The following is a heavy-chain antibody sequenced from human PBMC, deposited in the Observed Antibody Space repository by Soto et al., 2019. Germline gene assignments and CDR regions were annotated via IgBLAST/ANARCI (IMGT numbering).Heavy chain of an antibody. CDR1: GDSVSSNSAA. V-gene: IGHV6-1*01. Sequence: SQTLSLTCAISGDSVSSNSAAWNWIRQSPSRGLEWLGRTYYRSKWYNDYAVSVKSRITINPDTSKNQFSLQLNSVTPEDTGVYYCARDRAFCTSTSCYSGFFDYWGKGTLVTVSS. CDR3: ARDRAFCTSTSCYSGFFDY. CDR2: TYYRSKWYN. J-gene: IGHJ4*02. D-gene: IGHD2-2*01.